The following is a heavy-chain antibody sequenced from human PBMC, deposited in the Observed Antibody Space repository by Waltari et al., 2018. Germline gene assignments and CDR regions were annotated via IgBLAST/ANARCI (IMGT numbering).Heavy chain of an antibody. D-gene: IGHD3-3*01. V-gene: IGHV1-2*02. Sequence: QVQLVQSGAEVKKPGASVKVSCKASGYTLPGYYMHWVRQAPGQGLEWMGWINPTSGGTNYAQKFQGRVTMTRDTSISTAYMELSRLRSDDTAVYYCAFAPRSLYFDYWGQGTLVTVSS. CDR1: GYTLPGYY. CDR3: AFAPRSLYFDY. J-gene: IGHJ4*02. CDR2: INPTSGGT.